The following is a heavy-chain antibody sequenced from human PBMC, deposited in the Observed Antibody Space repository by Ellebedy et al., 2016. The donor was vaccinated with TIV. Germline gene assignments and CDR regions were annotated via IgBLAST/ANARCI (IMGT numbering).Heavy chain of an antibody. D-gene: IGHD2-2*02. CDR3: ARLESGAQLLYVQVAFDI. CDR1: GYSFTSYW. Sequence: GESLKISXKGSGYSFTSYWIGWVRQMPGKGLEWMGIIYPGDSDTRYSPSFQGQVTISADKSISTAYLQWSSLKASDTAMYYCARLESGAQLLYVQVAFDIWGQGTMVTVSS. J-gene: IGHJ3*02. CDR2: IYPGDSDT. V-gene: IGHV5-51*01.